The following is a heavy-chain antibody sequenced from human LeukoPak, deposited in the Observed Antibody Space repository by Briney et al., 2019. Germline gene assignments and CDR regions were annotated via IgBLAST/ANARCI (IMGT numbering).Heavy chain of an antibody. CDR3: ASRLLHTDCSSTSCYLPIYPFDY. CDR2: ISSSSSYI. CDR1: GFTFSSYS. V-gene: IGHV3-21*01. J-gene: IGHJ4*02. D-gene: IGHD2-2*01. Sequence: GGSLRLSCAASGFTFSSYSMNWVRQAPGKGLEWVSSISSSSSYIYYADSVKGRFTISRDNAKNSLYLQMNSLRAEDTAVYYCASRLLHTDCSSTSCYLPIYPFDYWGQGTLVTVSS.